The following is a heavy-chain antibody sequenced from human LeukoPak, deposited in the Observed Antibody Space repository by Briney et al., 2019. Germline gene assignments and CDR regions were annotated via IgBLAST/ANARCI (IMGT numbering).Heavy chain of an antibody. V-gene: IGHV4-39*01. CDR1: GGSISSSSYY. CDR2: IYYSGST. Sequence: SETLSLTCTVSGGSISSSSYYWGWIRQPPGKGLEWIGSIYYSGSTYYNPSLKSRVTISVDTSKNQFSLKLSSVTAADTAVYDCATDPGVVVPAAIDYWGQGTLVTVSS. CDR3: ATDPGVVVPAAIDY. D-gene: IGHD2-2*02. J-gene: IGHJ4*02.